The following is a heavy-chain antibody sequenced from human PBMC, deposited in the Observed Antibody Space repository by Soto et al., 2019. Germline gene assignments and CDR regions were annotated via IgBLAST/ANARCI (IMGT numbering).Heavy chain of an antibody. CDR3: ARLADYGGVEDG. CDR1: GGSISSSSYY. J-gene: IGHJ4*02. D-gene: IGHD4-17*01. V-gene: IGHV4-39*01. Sequence: QLQLQESGPGLVKPSETLSLTCTVSGGSISSSSYYWGWIRQPPGKGLEWIGSIYYSGSTYYNPSLKSRVTIYVDTSKNQFSLKLSSVTAADTAVYYCARLADYGGVEDGWGQGTLVTVSS. CDR2: IYYSGST.